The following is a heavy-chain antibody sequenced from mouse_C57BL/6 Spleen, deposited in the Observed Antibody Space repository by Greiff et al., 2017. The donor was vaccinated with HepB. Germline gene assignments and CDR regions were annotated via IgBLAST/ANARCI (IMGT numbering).Heavy chain of an antibody. CDR1: GFTFSSYG. CDR2: ISSGGSYT. D-gene: IGHD2-3*01. Sequence: VQLKESGGDLVKPGGSLKLSCAASGFTFSSYGMSWVRQTPDKRLEWVATISSGGSYTYYPDSVKGRFTISRDNAKNTLYLQMSSLKSEDTAMYYCARAGDGYYPAWFAYWGQGTLVTVSA. V-gene: IGHV5-6*01. J-gene: IGHJ3*01. CDR3: ARAGDGYYPAWFAY.